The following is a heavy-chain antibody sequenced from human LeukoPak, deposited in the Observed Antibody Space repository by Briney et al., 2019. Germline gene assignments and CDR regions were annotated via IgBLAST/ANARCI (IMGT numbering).Heavy chain of an antibody. Sequence: GVSLRLSCAASGFIFNHYHLQCLRHAQHQGLMGVAALWSGVNNMYYAVSVKSQFSIFRDDSQKRVFLQMNSLRAEDRAVYFCVRDAQRAFGYNNSLQYWGQGALVSVSS. D-gene: IGHD5-24*01. J-gene: IGHJ4*02. CDR3: VRDAQRAFGYNNSLQY. V-gene: IGHV3-33*08. CDR2: LWSGVNNM. CDR1: GFIFNHYH.